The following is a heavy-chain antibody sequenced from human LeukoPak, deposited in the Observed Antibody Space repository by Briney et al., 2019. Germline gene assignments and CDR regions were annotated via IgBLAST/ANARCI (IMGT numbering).Heavy chain of an antibody. CDR2: IIPIFGTA. CDR1: GGTFSSYA. J-gene: IGHJ5*02. V-gene: IGHV1-69*13. CDR3: ARLGGRCSSTSCYHPAFDP. D-gene: IGHD2-2*01. Sequence: ASVKVSCKASGGTFSSYAISWVRQAPGQGLEWMGGIIPIFGTANYAQKFQGRVTITADESTSTAYMELSSLRSEDTAVYHCARLGGRCSSTSCYHPAFDPWGQGTLVTVSS.